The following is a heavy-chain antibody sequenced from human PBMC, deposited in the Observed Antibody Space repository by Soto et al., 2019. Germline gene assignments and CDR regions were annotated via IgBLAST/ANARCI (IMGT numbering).Heavy chain of an antibody. CDR3: AKEFHLYGDSPYNWFDP. J-gene: IGHJ5*02. CDR2: ISWNSGSI. D-gene: IGHD4-17*01. V-gene: IGHV3-9*01. CDR1: GFTLDDYA. Sequence: PGGSLRLSCAASGFTLDDYAMHWVRQAPGKGLEWVSGISWNSGSIGYADSVKGRFTISRDNAKNSLYLQMNSLRAEDTALYYCAKEFHLYGDSPYNWFDPWGQGNLVTVSS.